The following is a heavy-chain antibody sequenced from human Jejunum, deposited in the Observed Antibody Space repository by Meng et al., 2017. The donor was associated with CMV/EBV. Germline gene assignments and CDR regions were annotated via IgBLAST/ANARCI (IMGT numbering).Heavy chain of an antibody. CDR3: AKDTRVGAWGAFDY. CDR1: GFPFSSYA. V-gene: IGHV3-23*03. CDR2: IYSAVSST. Sequence: SGFPFSSYAMGWVRQAPGEGLEWVSVIYSAVSSTYYADSVKGRFTISRDNSKNTLFLQMNSLRAEDTAIYYCAKDTRVGAWGAFDYWGQGTLVTVSS. J-gene: IGHJ4*02. D-gene: IGHD1-26*01.